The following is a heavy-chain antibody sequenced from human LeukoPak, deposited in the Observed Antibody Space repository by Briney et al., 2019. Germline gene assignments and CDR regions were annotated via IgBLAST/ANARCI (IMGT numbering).Heavy chain of an antibody. CDR1: GYTFTSYG. J-gene: IGHJ6*03. Sequence: EASVKVSCKASGYTFTSYGISWVRQAPGQGLEWMGWISAYNGNTNYAQELQGRVTMTTDTSTSTAYMELRSLRSDDTAVYYCARLTTVTTRFYYYYYMDVWGKGTTVTVSS. CDR2: ISAYNGNT. D-gene: IGHD4-17*01. CDR3: ARLTTVTTRFYYYYYMDV. V-gene: IGHV1-18*01.